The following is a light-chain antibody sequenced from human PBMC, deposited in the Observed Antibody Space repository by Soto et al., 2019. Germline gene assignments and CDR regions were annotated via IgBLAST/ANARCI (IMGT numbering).Light chain of an antibody. J-gene: IGKJ2*01. Sequence: EIVLTQSPGTLSLSPGERATLSCRASQSVSSSYLAWYKQQPGQAPRLLIYGASSRANGIPDRFSGSGSGTDFTLTISRLDPEDFAVYYSQQYGSSPSFGQGTKLEIK. CDR3: QQYGSSPS. CDR2: GAS. V-gene: IGKV3-20*01. CDR1: QSVSSSY.